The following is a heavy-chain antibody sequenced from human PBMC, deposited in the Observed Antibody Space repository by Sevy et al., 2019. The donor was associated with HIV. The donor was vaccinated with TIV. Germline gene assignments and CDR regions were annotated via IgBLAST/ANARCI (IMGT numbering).Heavy chain of an antibody. V-gene: IGHV4-59*01. CDR2: IYYSGST. CDR1: GGSISSYY. D-gene: IGHD3-16*02. CDR3: ARDRGITFGGVIVMTDAFDI. J-gene: IGHJ3*02. Sequence: SETLSLTCTVSGGSISSYYWSWIRQPPGKGLEWIGYIYYSGSTNYNPSLKSRVTISVDTSKNQFSPKLSSVTAADTAVYYCARDRGITFGGVIVMTDAFDIWGQGTMVTVSS.